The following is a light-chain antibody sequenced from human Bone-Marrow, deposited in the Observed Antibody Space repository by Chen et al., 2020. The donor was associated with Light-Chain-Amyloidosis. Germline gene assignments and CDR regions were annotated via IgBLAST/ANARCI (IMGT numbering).Light chain of an antibody. CDR2: DDS. V-gene: IGLV3-21*02. J-gene: IGLJ3*02. CDR1: NIGSTR. CDR3: QVWDRSSDRPV. Sequence: SYVLTQPSSVSVAPGQTATLACGGNNIGSTRVHWYQQTPGQAPLLVVYDDSDRPSGIPERVSGSNSGNTATLTISRVEAVDESDYSCQVWDRSSDRPVFVGGTKLTVL.